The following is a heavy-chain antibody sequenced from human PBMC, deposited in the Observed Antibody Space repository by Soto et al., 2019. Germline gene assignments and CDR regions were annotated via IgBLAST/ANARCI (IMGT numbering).Heavy chain of an antibody. CDR1: SYSCSSVNF. V-gene: IGHV4-38-2*01. D-gene: IGHD2-2*01. J-gene: IGHJ6*02. CDR3: AAATLPGARFYGMDV. CDR2: LSQNGGT. Sequence: SEALSLNCVVPSYSCSSVNFWGWMRQPPGKGLQWIGSLSQNGGTYRNPSLRSRVTLSVDTSKNQFSLKLTSVTAADAPVYYCAAATLPGARFYGMDVWGQASTVTVSS.